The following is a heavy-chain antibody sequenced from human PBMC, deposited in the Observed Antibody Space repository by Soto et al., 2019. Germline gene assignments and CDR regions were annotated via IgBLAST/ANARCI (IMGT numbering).Heavy chain of an antibody. V-gene: IGHV4-30-4*02. CDR2: IYYSGST. CDR3: ARYQLLVGAFDI. D-gene: IGHD2-2*01. J-gene: IGHJ3*02. CDR1: GGPISSGDYH. Sequence: PSDPLSPTYSISGGPISSGDYHWSWIRQPPGKGLEWIGYIYYSGSTYYNSSLKSRVTISVDTSKNQFSLKLSSVTAADTAVYYCARYQLLVGAFDIWGQGT.